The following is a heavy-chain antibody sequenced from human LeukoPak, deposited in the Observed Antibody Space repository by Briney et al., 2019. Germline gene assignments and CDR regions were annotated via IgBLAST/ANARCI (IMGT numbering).Heavy chain of an antibody. D-gene: IGHD3-3*01. V-gene: IGHV1-2*02. CDR1: GYTFTGYY. CDR3: ARGSARFLESFDY. CDR2: INPNSGGT. Sequence: ASVTVSCKASGYTFTGYYMHWVRQAPGQGLEWMGWINPNSGGTNYAQKFQGRVTMTRDTSISTAYMELSRLRSDDTAVYYCARGSARFLESFDYWGQGTLVTVSS. J-gene: IGHJ4*02.